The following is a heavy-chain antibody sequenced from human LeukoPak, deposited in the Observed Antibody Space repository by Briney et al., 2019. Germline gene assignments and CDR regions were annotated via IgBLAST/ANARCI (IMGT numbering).Heavy chain of an antibody. D-gene: IGHD6-6*01. CDR2: ISSSSSYI. CDR3: ARDLLYSSSPLDY. V-gene: IGHV3-21*01. J-gene: IGHJ4*02. Sequence: GGSLRLSCAASGFTFSSYNMNWVRQAPGEGLEWVSSISSSSSYIYYADSVKGRFTISRDNAKNSLYLQMNSLRAEDTAVYYCARDLLYSSSPLDYWGQGTLVTVSS. CDR1: GFTFSSYN.